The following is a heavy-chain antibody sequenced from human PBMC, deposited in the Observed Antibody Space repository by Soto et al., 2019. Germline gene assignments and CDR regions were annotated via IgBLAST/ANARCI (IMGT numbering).Heavy chain of an antibody. CDR1: GGSISSYY. J-gene: IGHJ5*02. D-gene: IGHD2-15*01. Sequence: QVQLQESGPGLVKPSETLSLTCTVSGGSISSYYWSWIRQPPGKGLEWIGYIYYSGSTNYNPSLKSRVTISVDTSKNQFSLKLSSVTAPDTAVYYCARDPLGDCSGGSCFPYWFDPWGQGTLVTVSS. CDR3: ARDPLGDCSGGSCFPYWFDP. V-gene: IGHV4-59*01. CDR2: IYYSGST.